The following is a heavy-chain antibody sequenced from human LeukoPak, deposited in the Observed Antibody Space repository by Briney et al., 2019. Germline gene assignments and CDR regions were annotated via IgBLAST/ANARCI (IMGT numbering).Heavy chain of an antibody. CDR1: GFTFSSYS. V-gene: IGHV3-48*01. Sequence: GRSLRLSCAASGFTFSSYSMNWVRQAPGKGLEWVSYISSSSSTIYYADSVKGRFTISRDNAKNSLYLQMNSLRAEDTAVYYCARSERWLQSEWGQGTLVTVSS. J-gene: IGHJ4*02. CDR2: ISSSSSTI. D-gene: IGHD5-24*01. CDR3: ARSERWLQSE.